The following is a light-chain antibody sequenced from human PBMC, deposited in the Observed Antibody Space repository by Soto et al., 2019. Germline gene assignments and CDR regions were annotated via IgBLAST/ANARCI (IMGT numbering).Light chain of an antibody. CDR3: HQYNSGTPGT. CDR2: KAS. V-gene: IGKV1-5*03. J-gene: IGKJ2*01. CDR1: QTISSW. Sequence: DIQMTQSASTLSGTVGDSVTITCRSSQTISSWLAWYQQKPGKAPKLLIYKASTLKSGVPSRFSGSGSGTEFTLTISSLQPDDFALYYCHQYNSGTPGTFGEGTKVDI.